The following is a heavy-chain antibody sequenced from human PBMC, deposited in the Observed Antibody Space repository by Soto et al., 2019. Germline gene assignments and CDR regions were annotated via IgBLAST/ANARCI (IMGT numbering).Heavy chain of an antibody. J-gene: IGHJ6*03. CDR1: GFTFSSYW. Sequence: GGSLRLSCAASGFTFSSYWMSWVRQAPGKGLEWVANIKQDGSEKYYVDSVKGRFTISRDNAKNSLYLQMNSLRAEDTAVYYCARDKSDRCSGGSCYFYYYYYMDVWGKGTTVTVSS. D-gene: IGHD2-15*01. CDR2: IKQDGSEK. CDR3: ARDKSDRCSGGSCYFYYYYYMDV. V-gene: IGHV3-7*01.